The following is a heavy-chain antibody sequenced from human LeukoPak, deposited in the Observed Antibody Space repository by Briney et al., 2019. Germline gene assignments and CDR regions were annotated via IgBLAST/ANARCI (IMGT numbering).Heavy chain of an antibody. D-gene: IGHD2-15*01. J-gene: IGHJ6*03. Sequence: SETLSLTCTVSGGSISSYYWSWIRQPAGKGLEWIGRIYTSGSTNYNPSLKSRVTMSVDTSKNQFSLKLSSVTAADTAVYYCARNDRRRRRYCSGGSCHSGAYYYYYMDVWGKGTTVTISS. CDR2: IYTSGST. V-gene: IGHV4-4*07. CDR1: GGSISSYY. CDR3: ARNDRRRRRYCSGGSCHSGAYYYYYMDV.